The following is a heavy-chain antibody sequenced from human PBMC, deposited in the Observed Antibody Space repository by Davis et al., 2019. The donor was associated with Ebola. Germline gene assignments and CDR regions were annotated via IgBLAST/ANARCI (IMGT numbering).Heavy chain of an antibody. Sequence: ASVKVSCKASGYSFKNYAISWVRQAPGQGLEWMGWISAYNGNTNYAQKVQGRVTMTTDTSTGTAYLDLRSLRSDDTAVYLCASTSIVGTTTTASDIWGQGTLVTVSS. CDR2: ISAYNGNT. J-gene: IGHJ3*02. D-gene: IGHD1-26*01. CDR3: ASTSIVGTTTTASDI. V-gene: IGHV1-18*01. CDR1: GYSFKNYA.